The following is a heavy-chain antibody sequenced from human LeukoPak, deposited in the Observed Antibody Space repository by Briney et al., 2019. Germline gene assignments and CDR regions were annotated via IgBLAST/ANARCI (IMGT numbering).Heavy chain of an antibody. V-gene: IGHV3-23*01. Sequence: GGSLRLSCAASGFTFSSYGMSWVRQAPGKGLEWVSAISGSGGSTYYADSVKGRFTISRDNSKNTLYLQMNSLRAEDTAVYYCAKVDILTGYMIDYWGQGTLVTVSS. J-gene: IGHJ4*02. D-gene: IGHD3-9*01. CDR2: ISGSGGST. CDR3: AKVDILTGYMIDY. CDR1: GFTFSSYG.